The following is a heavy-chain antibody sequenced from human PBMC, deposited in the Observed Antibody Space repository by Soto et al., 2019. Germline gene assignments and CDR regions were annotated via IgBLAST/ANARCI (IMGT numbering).Heavy chain of an antibody. Sequence: SETLSLTCAVSGGSFTSNNLWTWVRQPPGQGLEWIGEIYRTGSTNYNPSLKSRVTISLDKSEKQISLKVTSLTAADTAVYYCASRDPGTSVDYWGQGTLVTVSS. CDR2: IYRTGST. CDR1: GGSFTSNNL. CDR3: ASRDPGTSVDY. D-gene: IGHD1-7*01. J-gene: IGHJ4*02. V-gene: IGHV4-4*02.